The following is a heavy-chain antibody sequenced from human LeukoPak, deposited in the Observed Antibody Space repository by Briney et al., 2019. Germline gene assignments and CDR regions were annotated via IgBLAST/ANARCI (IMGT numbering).Heavy chain of an antibody. CDR2: IHYSGDI. CDR1: GVSFSSNNW. J-gene: IGHJ4*02. CDR3: ATRDETRTRMFPPDS. Sequence: PSETLSLTCAVSGVSFSSNNWWTWVRQPPGKGLEWIGEIHYSGDIKYTPSLKTRVSLSMDTSRNRLSLNLNSVTVADTAVYYCATRDETRTRMFPPDSWGQGTRVTVSS. D-gene: IGHD1-1*01. V-gene: IGHV4-4*02.